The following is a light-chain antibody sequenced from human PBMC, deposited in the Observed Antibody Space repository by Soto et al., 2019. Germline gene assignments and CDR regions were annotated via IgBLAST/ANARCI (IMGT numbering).Light chain of an antibody. V-gene: IGKV3-11*01. Sequence: EIVLPQSPGTLSVSPGERATLSCRASQSVSSYLAWYQQKPGQAPRLLIYDASNRATGIPARFSGSGSGTDFSLTISSLEPEDFAVYYCQQRSNWPLITFGQGTRLEI. CDR1: QSVSSY. CDR2: DAS. CDR3: QQRSNWPLIT. J-gene: IGKJ5*01.